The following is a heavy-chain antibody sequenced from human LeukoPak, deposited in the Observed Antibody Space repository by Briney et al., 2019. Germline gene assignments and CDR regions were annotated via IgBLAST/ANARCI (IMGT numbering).Heavy chain of an antibody. J-gene: IGHJ3*02. CDR3: AKDWRLSTSPLDAFDI. CDR1: GFTFSSYA. CDR2: ISGSGGST. D-gene: IGHD4/OR15-4a*01. Sequence: GGSLRLSCAASGFTFSSYAMSWVRQAPGKGLEWVSAISGSGGSTYYADFVKGRFTISRDNSKNTLYLQMNSLRAEDTAVYYCAKDWRLSTSPLDAFDIWGQRTMVTVSS. V-gene: IGHV3-23*01.